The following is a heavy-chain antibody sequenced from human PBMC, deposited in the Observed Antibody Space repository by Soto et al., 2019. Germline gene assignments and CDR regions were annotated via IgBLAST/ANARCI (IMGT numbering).Heavy chain of an antibody. V-gene: IGHV5-10-1*01. CDR1: GYSFTSYW. CDR3: ARLNSGYDVYYYYYGMDV. CDR2: IDPSDSYT. J-gene: IGHJ6*02. D-gene: IGHD5-12*01. Sequence: GESLKISCKGSGYSFTSYWISWVRQMPGKGLEWMGRIDPSDSYTNYSPSFQGHVTISADKSISTAYLQWSSLKASDTAMYYFARLNSGYDVYYYYYGMDVWGQGTTVTVSS.